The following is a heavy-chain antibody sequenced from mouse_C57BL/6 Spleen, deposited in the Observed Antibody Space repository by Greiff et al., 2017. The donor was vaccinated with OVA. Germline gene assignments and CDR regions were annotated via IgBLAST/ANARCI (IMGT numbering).Heavy chain of an antibody. J-gene: IGHJ2*01. CDR1: GFTFSDAW. Sequence: EVQLMESGGGLVQPGGSMKLSCAASGFTFSDAWMDWVRQSPEKGLEWVAEIRNKANNHATYYAESVKGRFTISRDDSKSSVYLQKNSLRAEDTGIYYCTRKTGPNYFDYWGQGTTLTVSS. CDR3: TRKTGPNYFDY. CDR2: IRNKANNHAT. D-gene: IGHD4-1*01. V-gene: IGHV6-6*01.